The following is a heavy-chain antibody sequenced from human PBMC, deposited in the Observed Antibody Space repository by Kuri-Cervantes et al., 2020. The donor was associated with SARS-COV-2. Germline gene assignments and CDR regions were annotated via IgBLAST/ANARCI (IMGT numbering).Heavy chain of an antibody. J-gene: IGHJ6*02. Sequence: SETLSLTCTVSGGSISSYYWSWIRQPPGKGLEWIGYIYYSGSTNYNPSLKSRVTISVDTSKNQFSLKLSSVTAADTAGYYCARDRGSGPGGYYYGMDVWGQGTTVTVSS. D-gene: IGHD3-10*01. CDR1: GGSISSYY. CDR2: IYYSGST. CDR3: ARDRGSGPGGYYYGMDV. V-gene: IGHV4-59*01.